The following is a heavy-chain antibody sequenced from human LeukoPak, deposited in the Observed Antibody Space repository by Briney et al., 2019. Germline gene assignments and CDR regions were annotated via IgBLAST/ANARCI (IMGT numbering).Heavy chain of an antibody. Sequence: PSETLSLTCTISGGSTTSYHWSWIRQPPGKGLEWIGYIYYSGSTNYNPSLKSRVTISVDTSKNQFSLNLRSVTAADTAVYYCARGSRDGYNHFDYWGQGTLVTVSS. D-gene: IGHD5-24*01. V-gene: IGHV4-59*01. CDR3: ARGSRDGYNHFDY. J-gene: IGHJ4*02. CDR2: IYYSGST. CDR1: GGSTTSYH.